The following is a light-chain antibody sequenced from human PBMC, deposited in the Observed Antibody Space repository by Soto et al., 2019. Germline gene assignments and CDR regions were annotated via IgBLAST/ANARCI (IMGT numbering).Light chain of an antibody. CDR3: QQYYNDST. J-gene: IGKJ1*01. Sequence: DIQMTQSPSTLSASVGERVTITCRASQSVSGWLAWYQQKPGKAPKLLIYDASSLESGVPSRFSGSGSGTEFTLTITSRQPDDFASYYCQQYYNDSTFGQGTKVEI. V-gene: IGKV1-5*01. CDR1: QSVSGW. CDR2: DAS.